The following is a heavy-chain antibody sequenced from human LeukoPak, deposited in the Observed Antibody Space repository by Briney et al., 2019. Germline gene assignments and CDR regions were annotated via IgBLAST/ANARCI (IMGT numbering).Heavy chain of an antibody. J-gene: IGHJ4*02. CDR1: GFTFSSYA. CDR3: AKDVRYCSSTSCYFPSNYFDY. CDR2: ISGSGGST. V-gene: IGHV3-23*01. D-gene: IGHD2-2*01. Sequence: GESLRLSCAASGFTFSSYAMSWVRQAPGKGLEWVSAISGSGGSTYYADSVKGRFTISRDNSKNTLYLQMNSLRAEDTAVYYCAKDVRYCSSTSCYFPSNYFDYWGQGTLVTVSS.